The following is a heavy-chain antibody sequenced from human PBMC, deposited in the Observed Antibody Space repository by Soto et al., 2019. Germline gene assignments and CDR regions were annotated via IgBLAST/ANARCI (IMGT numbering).Heavy chain of an antibody. Sequence: SETLSLTCTVSGGSISSSSYYWGWIRQPPGKGLEWIGSIYYSGSTYYNPSLKSRVTISVDTSKNQFSLKLSSVTAADTAVYYCARRYSSGWAKRYYFDYWGQGTLVTVS. CDR1: GGSISSSSYY. CDR2: IYYSGST. V-gene: IGHV4-39*01. CDR3: ARRYSSGWAKRYYFDY. D-gene: IGHD6-19*01. J-gene: IGHJ4*02.